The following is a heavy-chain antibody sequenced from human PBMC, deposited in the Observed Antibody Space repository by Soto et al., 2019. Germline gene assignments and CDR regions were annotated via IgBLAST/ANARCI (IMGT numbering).Heavy chain of an antibody. D-gene: IGHD4-17*01. CDR1: VYSITSTNW. V-gene: IGHV4-28*01. J-gene: IGHJ6*02. CDR2: IYYSGRT. Sequence: PSETLSLTCAVSVYSITSTNWWGLIRQPPGRGLEWIGNIYYSGRTYCNPSLKSRVTMSVDTSNNQFSLKLSSVSALDTAVYYCARTEYGDCGENYYYYGMDVWGQGTTVTVSS. CDR3: ARTEYGDCGENYYYYGMDV.